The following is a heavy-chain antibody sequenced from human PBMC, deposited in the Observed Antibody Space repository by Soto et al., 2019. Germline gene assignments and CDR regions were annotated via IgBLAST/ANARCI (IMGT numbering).Heavy chain of an antibody. Sequence: SETLSLTCAVYGGSSSGYYWTWIRQPPGKGLEWIGEINHSGSTNYNPSLKSRVTISVDTSKNQFSLKLSSVTAADTAVYYCARVVKAIVVVPAAIDRWGQGTLVTVSS. CDR1: GGSSSGYY. D-gene: IGHD2-2*01. J-gene: IGHJ5*02. CDR2: INHSGST. CDR3: ARVVKAIVVVPAAIDR. V-gene: IGHV4-34*01.